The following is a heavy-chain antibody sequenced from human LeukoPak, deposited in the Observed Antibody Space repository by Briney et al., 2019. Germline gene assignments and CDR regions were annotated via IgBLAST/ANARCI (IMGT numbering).Heavy chain of an antibody. CDR1: GYTFTSYY. Sequence: ASVKVSCKASGYTFTSYYMHWVRQAPGQGLEWMGIINPSGGSTSYAQKFQGRVTMTRDMSTSTVYMELSSLRSEDTAVYYCAGHSSSSYEYYYYYMDVWGKGTTVTVSS. V-gene: IGHV1-46*01. CDR2: INPSGGST. D-gene: IGHD6-13*01. CDR3: AGHSSSSYEYYYYYMDV. J-gene: IGHJ6*03.